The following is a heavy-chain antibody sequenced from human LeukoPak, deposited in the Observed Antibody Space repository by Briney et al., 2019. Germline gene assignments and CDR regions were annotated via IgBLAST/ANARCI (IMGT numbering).Heavy chain of an antibody. J-gene: IGHJ4*02. CDR1: GYSISSGYY. D-gene: IGHD6-13*01. Sequence: SETLSLTCTVSGYSISSGYYWGWIRPPPGKGLEWIGSIYHSGSTYYNPPLKSRVTISVDTSKNQFSLKLSSVTAADTAVYYCARKSSWYFDYWGQGTLVTVSS. CDR2: IYHSGST. V-gene: IGHV4-38-2*02. CDR3: ARKSSWYFDY.